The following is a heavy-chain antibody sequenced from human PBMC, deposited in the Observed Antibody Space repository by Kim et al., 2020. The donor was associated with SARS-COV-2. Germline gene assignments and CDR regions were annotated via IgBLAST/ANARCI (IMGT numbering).Heavy chain of an antibody. V-gene: IGHV4-4*09. D-gene: IGHD1-26*01. CDR3: ASSGSYTYYFDY. J-gene: IGHJ4*02. Sequence: NYNPSLKSRVTISVDTSKNQFSLKLSSVTAADTAVYYCASSGSYTYYFDYWGQGTLVTVSS.